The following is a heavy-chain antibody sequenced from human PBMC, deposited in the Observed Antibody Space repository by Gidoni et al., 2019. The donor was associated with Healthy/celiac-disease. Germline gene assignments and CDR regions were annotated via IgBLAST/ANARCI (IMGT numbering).Heavy chain of an antibody. J-gene: IGHJ3*02. CDR3: AKDLAVVVATSFTFDI. Sequence: EVQLLESGGGLVQPGGSLRLSCAASGFTFSSYARSWVRQAPGKGLEWVSAISGSGGSTYYADSVKGRFTISRDNSKNTLYLQMNSLRAEDTAVYYCAKDLAVVVATSFTFDIWGQGTMVTVSS. CDR1: GFTFSSYA. D-gene: IGHD2-15*01. V-gene: IGHV3-23*01. CDR2: ISGSGGST.